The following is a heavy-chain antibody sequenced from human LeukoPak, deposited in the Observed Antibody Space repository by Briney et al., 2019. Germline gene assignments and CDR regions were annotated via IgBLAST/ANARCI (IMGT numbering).Heavy chain of an antibody. CDR3: AKEVEMATITGAFDI. V-gene: IGHV1-46*01. CDR1: GYTFTSYY. J-gene: IGHJ3*02. CDR2: INPSGGST. Sequence: GASVKVSCKASGYTFTSYYMHWVRQAPGQRREWMGIINPSGGSTSYAQKFQGRGTMTRDTSTSTGYMELSSLRSEDTAVYYCAKEVEMATITGAFDIWGQGTMVTVSS. D-gene: IGHD5-24*01.